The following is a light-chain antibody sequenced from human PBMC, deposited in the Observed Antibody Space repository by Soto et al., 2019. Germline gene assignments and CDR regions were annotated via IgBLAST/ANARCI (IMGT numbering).Light chain of an antibody. Sequence: QSVLTQPPSVSGAPGQRVTISCTGSSSNIGAGYDVYWYQQLPGKAPKLLIYGNSNRPSGVPNRFSGSKSGTSASLAITGLQAEDEADYYCQSYDSSLSGSHVVFGGGTKLTVL. CDR1: SSNIGAGYD. V-gene: IGLV1-40*01. CDR3: QSYDSSLSGSHVV. CDR2: GNS. J-gene: IGLJ2*01.